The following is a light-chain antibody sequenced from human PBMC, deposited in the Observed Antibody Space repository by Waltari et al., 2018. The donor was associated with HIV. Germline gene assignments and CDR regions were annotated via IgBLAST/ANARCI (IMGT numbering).Light chain of an antibody. J-gene: IGLJ3*02. CDR1: SSNIGSNT. CDR2: SNN. V-gene: IGLV1-44*01. CDR3: AAWDDRLNLWV. Sequence: QSVLTQPPSASGTPGQRVTISCSGSSSNIGSNTVNWYQQLPGTAPKLLISSNNRRPSGVPDRFSGSKSGTSASLAISGLQSEDEARYYCAAWDDRLNLWVFGGGTKLTVL.